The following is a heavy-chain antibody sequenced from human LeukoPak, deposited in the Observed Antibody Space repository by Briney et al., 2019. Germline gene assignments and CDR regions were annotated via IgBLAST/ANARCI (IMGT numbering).Heavy chain of an antibody. V-gene: IGHV4-34*01. CDR3: ARRALEDYGDYVGFDH. J-gene: IGHJ4*02. Sequence: SETLSLTCAVYGGSFSGYYWSWIRQPPGKGLEWIGEINHSGSTNYNPSLKSRVTISVDTSKNQFSLKLSSVTAADTAVYYCARRALEDYGDYVGFDHWGQGTLVSVSS. CDR2: INHSGST. D-gene: IGHD4-17*01. CDR1: GGSFSGYY.